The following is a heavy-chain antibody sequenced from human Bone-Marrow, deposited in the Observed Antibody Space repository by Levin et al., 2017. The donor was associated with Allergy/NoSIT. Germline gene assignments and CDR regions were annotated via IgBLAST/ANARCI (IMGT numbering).Heavy chain of an antibody. CDR3: AKDRFTVVRGVKNWLDP. D-gene: IGHD3-10*01. V-gene: IGHV3-23*01. Sequence: HAGGSLRLSCAASGFTFSSYAMTWVRQAPGKGLEWVSGISGSGDRTFYADSVRGRFTVSRDNSKNTVYLHLNSLRVEDTAIYYCAKDRFTVVRGVKNWLDPWGQGTLVTVSS. J-gene: IGHJ5*02. CDR2: ISGSGDRT. CDR1: GFTFSSYA.